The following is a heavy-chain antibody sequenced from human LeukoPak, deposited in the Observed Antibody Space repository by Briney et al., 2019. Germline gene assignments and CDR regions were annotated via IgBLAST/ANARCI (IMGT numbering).Heavy chain of an antibody. CDR3: ARRFPGVSDGMDV. J-gene: IGHJ6*04. CDR2: IDPSDSYT. CDR1: GYSFTSYW. V-gene: IGHV5-10-1*01. D-gene: IGHD2/OR15-2a*01. Sequence: GESLQISFKGSGYSFTSYWISWVRPMPGKGLEWMGRIDPSDSYTNYSPSFQGHVTISADKSISTAYLQWSSLKASDTAMYYCARRFPGVSDGMDVWGKGTTVTVSS.